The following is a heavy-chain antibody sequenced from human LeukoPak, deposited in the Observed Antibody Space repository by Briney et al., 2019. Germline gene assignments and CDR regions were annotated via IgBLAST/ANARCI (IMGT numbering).Heavy chain of an antibody. D-gene: IGHD4-17*01. CDR3: AREHDYGDYY. J-gene: IGHJ4*02. Sequence: PSQTLSLTCTVSGGSISSSSYYWGWIRQPPGKGLEWIGSIYYSGSTYYNPSLKSRVTISVDTSKNQFSLKLSSVTAADTAVYYCAREHDYGDYYWGQGTLVTVSS. CDR1: GGSISSSSYY. V-gene: IGHV4-39*07. CDR2: IYYSGST.